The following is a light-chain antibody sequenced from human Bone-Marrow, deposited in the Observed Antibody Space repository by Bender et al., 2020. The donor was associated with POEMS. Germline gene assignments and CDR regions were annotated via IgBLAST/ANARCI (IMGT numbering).Light chain of an antibody. CDR1: SSKFGSYP. CDR2: NNS. CDR3: ATWDDSLNGWV. J-gene: IGLJ3*02. V-gene: IGLV1-44*01. Sequence: QSVLTQPPSASGTPGQRVTISCSGSSSKFGSYPVNWYQQLPGAAPKLVIFNNSQRPSGVPDRFSGSNSGTSASLASSGFLSDDGADFYCATWDDSLNGWVFGGGTKLPVL.